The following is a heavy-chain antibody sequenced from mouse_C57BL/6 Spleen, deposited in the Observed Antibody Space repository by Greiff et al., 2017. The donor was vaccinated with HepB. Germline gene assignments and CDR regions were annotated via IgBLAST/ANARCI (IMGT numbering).Heavy chain of an antibody. Sequence: EVHLVESGGGLVKPGGSLKLSCAASGFTFSDYGMHWVRQAPEKGLEWVAYISSGSSTIYYADTVKGRFTISRDNAKNTLFLQMTSLRSEDTAMYYCARQEDYYYFDYWGQGTTLTVSS. CDR3: ARQEDYYYFDY. J-gene: IGHJ2*01. D-gene: IGHD1-1*01. CDR2: ISSGSSTI. CDR1: GFTFSDYG. V-gene: IGHV5-17*01.